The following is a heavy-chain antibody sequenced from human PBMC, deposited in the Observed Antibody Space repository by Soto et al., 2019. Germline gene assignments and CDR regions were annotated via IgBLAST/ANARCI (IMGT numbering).Heavy chain of an antibody. D-gene: IGHD6-13*01. CDR2: INPNSGGT. V-gene: IGHV1-2*04. J-gene: IGHJ4*02. Sequence: ASVKVSCKSSEYTLTDYYMHWVRQAPGQGLEWMGWINPNSGGTNYAQKFQGWVTMTRDTSISTAYMELSRLRSDDTAVYYCARGRIAAAGTAEIDYWGQGTLVTVSS. CDR1: EYTLTDYY. CDR3: ARGRIAAAGTAEIDY.